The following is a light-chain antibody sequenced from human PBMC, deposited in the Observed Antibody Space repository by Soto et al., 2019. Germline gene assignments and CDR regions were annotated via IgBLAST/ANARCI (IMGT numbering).Light chain of an antibody. V-gene: IGKV3-20*01. CDR2: GAS. CDR3: QQYGSAIT. CDR1: QSVSSSY. J-gene: IGKJ5*01. Sequence: DIVLTQSPGTLSLSPGERATLSCRASQSVSSSYLAWYQQKPGQAPRLLIYGASSRATGIPDRFSGSGSGTDFTFTISRLEPEDFAVYYCQQYGSAITFGQGTRLEIK.